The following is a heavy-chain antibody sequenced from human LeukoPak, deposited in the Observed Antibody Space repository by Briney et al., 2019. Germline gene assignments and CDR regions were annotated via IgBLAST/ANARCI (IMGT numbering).Heavy chain of an antibody. Sequence: ASVKVSCKTSGYTFIDYYIHWIRQAPGQGLEWMGRINPTTGGTDFAQKFQGRVTITADESTSTAYMELSSLRSEDTAVYYCASGVGRMDVWGQGTTVTVSS. D-gene: IGHD3-10*01. CDR2: INPTTGGT. V-gene: IGHV1-2*06. CDR3: ASGVGRMDV. CDR1: GYTFIDYY. J-gene: IGHJ6*02.